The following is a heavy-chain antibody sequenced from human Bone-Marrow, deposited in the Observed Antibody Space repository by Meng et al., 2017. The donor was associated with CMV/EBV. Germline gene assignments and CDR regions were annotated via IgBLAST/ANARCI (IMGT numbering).Heavy chain of an antibody. CDR2: INPNSGGT. CDR3: ARVVGLCSGGSCYSLYFDY. CDR1: GYTFTGYY. D-gene: IGHD2-15*01. Sequence: ASVKVSCKASGYTFTGYYMHWVRQTPGQGLEWMGWINPNSGGTNYAQKFQGRVTMTRDTSISTAYMELSRLRSDDTAVYYCARVVGLCSGGSCYSLYFDYWGQGTRVTGSS. J-gene: IGHJ4*02. V-gene: IGHV1-2*02.